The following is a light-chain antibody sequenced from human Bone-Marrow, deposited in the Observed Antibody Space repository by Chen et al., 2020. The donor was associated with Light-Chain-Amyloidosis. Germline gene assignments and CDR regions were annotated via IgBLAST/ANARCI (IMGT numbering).Light chain of an antibody. J-gene: IGLJ3*02. V-gene: IGLV2-14*01. CDR1: SSDVGGYNY. CDR2: EVS. Sequence: QSALTQPASVSASPGQSITISCTGTSSDVGGYNYVSWYQQHPGKAPKLMMYEVSNRPSGVSNRFSGSKSGNTASLTSSGLQAEDEADYYCSSYTSSSTWVFGGGTKLTVL. CDR3: SSYTSSSTWV.